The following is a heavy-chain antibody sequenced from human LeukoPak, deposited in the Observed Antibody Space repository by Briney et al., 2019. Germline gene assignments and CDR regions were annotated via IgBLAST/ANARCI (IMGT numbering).Heavy chain of an antibody. J-gene: IGHJ3*02. CDR3: ARIAQDAFDI. Sequence: SVKVSRKASGGTFSSYAISWVRQAPGQGLEWMGGIIPIFGTANYAQKFQGRVTITADESTSTAYMELSSLRSEDTAVYYCARIAQDAFDIWGQGTMVTVSS. D-gene: IGHD2-15*01. CDR2: IIPIFGTA. CDR1: GGTFSSYA. V-gene: IGHV1-69*01.